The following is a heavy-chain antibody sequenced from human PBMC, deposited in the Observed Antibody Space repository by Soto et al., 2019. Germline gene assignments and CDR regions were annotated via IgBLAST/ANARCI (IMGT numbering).Heavy chain of an antibody. Sequence: SETLSLTCAVSGGSISSSNWWSWVRQPPGKGLEWIGEIYHSGSTNYNPSLKSRVTISVDKSKNQFSLKLSSVTAADTAVYYCATLGVYESWFDPWGQGTLVTVSS. CDR3: ATLGVYESWFDP. D-gene: IGHD2-8*01. J-gene: IGHJ5*02. CDR2: IYHSGST. V-gene: IGHV4-4*02. CDR1: GGSISSSNW.